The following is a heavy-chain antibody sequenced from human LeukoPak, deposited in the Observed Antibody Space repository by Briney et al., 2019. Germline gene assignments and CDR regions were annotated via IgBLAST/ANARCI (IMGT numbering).Heavy chain of an antibody. V-gene: IGHV3-23*01. Sequence: GSLRLSCAASGFTFSSYAMSWVRQAPGSGLEWVSAIRVGGETHYADSVKSRFTISRDSSENTLYLQMSGLRAEDTAVYYCAKGTRDAGYYFDYWGQGTLVTVSS. CDR1: GFTFSSYA. CDR3: AKGTRDAGYYFDY. D-gene: IGHD1-7*01. J-gene: IGHJ4*02. CDR2: IRVGGET.